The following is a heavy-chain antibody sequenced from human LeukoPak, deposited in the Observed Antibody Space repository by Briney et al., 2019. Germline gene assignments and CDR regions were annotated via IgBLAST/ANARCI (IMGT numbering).Heavy chain of an antibody. V-gene: IGHV5-51*01. CDR3: ARAGAAAANYFDY. CDR2: IYPGDSDT. CDR1: GYDFSTFW. J-gene: IGHJ4*02. Sequence: GESLKISCMTSGYDFSTFWIGWVRQMPGKGLEWMGIIYPGDSDTRYSPSFQGQVTISADKSISTAYLQWSSLKASDTAMYYCARAGAAAANYFDYWGQGTLVTVSS. D-gene: IGHD6-13*01.